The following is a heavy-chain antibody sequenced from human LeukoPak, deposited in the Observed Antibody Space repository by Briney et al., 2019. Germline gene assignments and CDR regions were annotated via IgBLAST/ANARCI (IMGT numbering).Heavy chain of an antibody. V-gene: IGHV4-59*01. Sequence: SETLSLTCTVSGGSISSYYWSWIRQPPGKGLEWIGYIYYSGSTNYNPSLKSRVTISVDTSKNQYSLDLSSVTAADTAVYYCARARYNWFDPWGQGTLVTVSS. CDR3: ARARYNWFDP. CDR2: IYYSGST. CDR1: GGSISSYY. J-gene: IGHJ5*02.